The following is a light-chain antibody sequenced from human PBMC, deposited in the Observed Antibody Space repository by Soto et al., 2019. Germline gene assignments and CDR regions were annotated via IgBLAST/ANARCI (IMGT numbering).Light chain of an antibody. J-gene: IGLJ3*02. V-gene: IGLV2-14*01. CDR1: SSDVGGYNY. CDR2: AVS. Sequence: QSALTQPASVSGSPGQSITISCTGSSSDVGGYNYVSWYQQHPGKAPKLMIYAVSNRPSGVSDRFSGSKSASTASLTISGLQAEDEADYYCTSYTRSSTLVFGGGTTLTVL. CDR3: TSYTRSSTLV.